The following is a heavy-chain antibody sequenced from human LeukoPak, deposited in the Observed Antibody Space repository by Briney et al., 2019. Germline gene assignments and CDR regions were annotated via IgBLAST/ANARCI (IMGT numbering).Heavy chain of an antibody. J-gene: IGHJ5*02. CDR1: GFTFSSYW. Sequence: PGGSLRLACAASGFTFSSYWVSWGRQAPGKGLEWVANIKQDGSEKYYVDSVKGQFTISRDNAKNSLYLQMNSLRAEDTAVYYCARDDCSSISCYHNWFDPWGQGTLVTVSS. D-gene: IGHD2-2*01. V-gene: IGHV3-7*01. CDR2: IKQDGSEK. CDR3: ARDDCSSISCYHNWFDP.